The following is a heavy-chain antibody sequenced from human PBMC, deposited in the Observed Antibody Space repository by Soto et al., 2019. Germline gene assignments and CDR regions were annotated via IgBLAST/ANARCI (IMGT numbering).Heavy chain of an antibody. V-gene: IGHV3-74*03. Sequence: EVQLVESGGGLVQPGGSLRLSCAVSGFTFSRYWMHWFRQDPGNGLVWVSSINTDGTNTQYADSVRGRFTVSRDNAKNTVYLQMISLRSADTAVYYCAKDRLWGQSDYWGQGTLVVVSS. J-gene: IGHJ4*02. CDR3: AKDRLWGQSDY. CDR1: GFTFSRYW. CDR2: INTDGTNT. D-gene: IGHD3-16*01.